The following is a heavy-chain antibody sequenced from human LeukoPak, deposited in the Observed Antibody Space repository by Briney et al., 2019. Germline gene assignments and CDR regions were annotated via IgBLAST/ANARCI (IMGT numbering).Heavy chain of an antibody. CDR2: IYSGGST. CDR1: GFTVSSNY. Sequence: GSLRLSCAASGFTVSSNYMSWVRQAPGKGLEWVSVIYSGGSTYYADSVKGRFTISRDNSKNTLYLQMNSLRAEVTAVYYCAKDYFPYDSSGYCAFDYWGQGTLVTVSS. V-gene: IGHV3-66*01. CDR3: AKDYFPYDSSGYCAFDY. D-gene: IGHD3-22*01. J-gene: IGHJ4*02.